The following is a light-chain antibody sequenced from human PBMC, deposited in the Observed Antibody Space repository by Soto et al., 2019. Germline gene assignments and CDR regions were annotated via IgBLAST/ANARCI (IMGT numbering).Light chain of an antibody. CDR3: FSHRSGNSHV. Sequence: QSVLTQPAPVPRSPGQSITISCTGTSSDIGSYNFVSWYQQYPGKAPKLMIYGVTNRPSGVSDRFSGSKTGNTASLTISGLQAEDEAAYYCFSHRSGNSHVFGTGTKVTVL. CDR2: GVT. CDR1: SSDIGSYNF. V-gene: IGLV2-14*01. J-gene: IGLJ1*01.